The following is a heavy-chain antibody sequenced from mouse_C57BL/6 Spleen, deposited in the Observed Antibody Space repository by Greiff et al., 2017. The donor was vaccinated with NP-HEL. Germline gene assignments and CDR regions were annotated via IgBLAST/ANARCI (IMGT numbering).Heavy chain of an antibody. CDR3: TRGNDGSRDFDD. CDR1: GFTFSDAW. D-gene: IGHD1-1*01. Sequence: EVHLVESGGGLVQPGGSMKLSCAASGFTFSDAWMDWVRQSPGKGLEWVAEIRHKANNHATYYAESVKGRFTISRDESKSSVYLQMNSLRAEDTGIYYCTRGNDGSRDFDDWGQGTTLTVSS. CDR2: IRHKANNHAT. V-gene: IGHV6-6*01. J-gene: IGHJ2*01.